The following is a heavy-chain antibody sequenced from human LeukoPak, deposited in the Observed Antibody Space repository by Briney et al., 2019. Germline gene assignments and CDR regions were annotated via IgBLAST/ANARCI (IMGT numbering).Heavy chain of an antibody. CDR1: GYTFTSYG. CDR3: ARDRGATVTTIFDY. J-gene: IGHJ4*02. D-gene: IGHD4-17*01. CDR2: ISAYNGNT. Sequence: GASVKVSCKASGYTFTSYGISWVRQAPGQGLEWMGWISAYNGNTNYAQKLQGRVTMTTDTSTSTAYMELRSLRSDNTAVYYCARDRGATVTTIFDYWGQGTLVTVSS. V-gene: IGHV1-18*01.